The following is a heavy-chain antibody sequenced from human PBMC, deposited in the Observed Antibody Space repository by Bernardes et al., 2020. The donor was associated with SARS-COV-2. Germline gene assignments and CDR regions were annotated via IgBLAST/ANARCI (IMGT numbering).Heavy chain of an antibody. CDR1: GFTFSSYG. CDR3: AKASYYYDSSGYYD. V-gene: IGHV3-30*18. CDR2: ISYDGSNK. Sequence: RLSCAASGFTFSSYGMHWVRQAPGKGLEWVAVISYDGSNKYYADSVKGRFTISRDNSKNTLYLQMNSLRAEDTAVYYCAKASYYYDSSGYYDWGQGTLVTVSS. D-gene: IGHD3-22*01. J-gene: IGHJ4*02.